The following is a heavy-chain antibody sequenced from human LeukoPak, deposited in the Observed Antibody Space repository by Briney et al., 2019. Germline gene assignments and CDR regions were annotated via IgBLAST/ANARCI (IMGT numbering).Heavy chain of an antibody. D-gene: IGHD5-18*01. J-gene: IGHJ4*02. CDR3: ARGSRGYSYGYTFDY. V-gene: IGHV4-34*01. Sequence: PSETLSLTCTVSGGSFSAYYWSWIRQPPGKGLEWIGEINHSGSTNYNPSLKSRDTISVDTSKNQFSLKLSSVTAADTAVYYCARGSRGYSYGYTFDYWGQGTLVTVSS. CDR1: GGSFSAYY. CDR2: INHSGST.